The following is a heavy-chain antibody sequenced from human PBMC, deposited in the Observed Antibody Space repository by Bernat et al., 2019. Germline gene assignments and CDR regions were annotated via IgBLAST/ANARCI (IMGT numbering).Heavy chain of an antibody. J-gene: IGHJ3*02. Sequence: QVQLVQSGAEVKKPGASVKVSCKASGYTFTSYGISWVRQAPGQGLEWMGWISAYNGNTNYAQKLQGRVTMTTDTSTSTAYMELRSLRSDDTAVYYCARDWSPQVKALHVSAFDIWGQGTMVTVSS. CDR2: ISAYNGNT. V-gene: IGHV1-18*04. CDR1: GYTFTSYG. D-gene: IGHD3-10*02. CDR3: ARDWSPQVKALHVSAFDI.